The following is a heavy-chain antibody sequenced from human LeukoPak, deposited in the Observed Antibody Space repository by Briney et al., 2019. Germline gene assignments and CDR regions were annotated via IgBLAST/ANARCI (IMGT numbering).Heavy chain of an antibody. Sequence: GSLRLSCAASGFTFSSYAMSWVRQAPGKGLEWVSTISGSGGSTYYADSVKGRFTISRDNSKNTLYLQMNSLRAEDTAVYYCAKVVGATTRGYFDYWGQGTLVTVSS. J-gene: IGHJ4*02. CDR3: AKVVGATTRGYFDY. D-gene: IGHD1-26*01. CDR1: GFTFSSYA. V-gene: IGHV3-23*01. CDR2: ISGSGGST.